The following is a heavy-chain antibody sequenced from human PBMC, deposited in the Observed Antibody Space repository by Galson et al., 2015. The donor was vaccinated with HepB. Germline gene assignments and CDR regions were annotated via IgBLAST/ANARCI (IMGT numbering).Heavy chain of an antibody. CDR3: VRGGDWLDS. CDR1: GDSIRSGGYY. J-gene: IGHJ5*01. D-gene: IGHD3-16*01. V-gene: IGHV4-31*03. CDR2: IYYSGSS. Sequence: TLSLTCTVSGDSIRSGGYYWTWIRQHPGKGLEWIGYIYYSGSSNSNPSLRSRLTISVDTSKNQFSLKLTSVTAADTAVYFCVRGGDWLDSWGQGTLVTVSS.